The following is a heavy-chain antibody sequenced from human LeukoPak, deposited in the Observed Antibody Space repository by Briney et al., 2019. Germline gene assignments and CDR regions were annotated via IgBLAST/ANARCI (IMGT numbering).Heavy chain of an antibody. CDR1: GYTFTNYY. J-gene: IGHJ4*02. CDR2: SNPSGDST. Sequence: ASVKVSCKASGYTFTNYYIHWVRQAPGHGLEWMGISNPSGDSTNYAQKFQGRVTMTRDTSTSTAYMELRSLRSDDTAVYYCARGRGDSSGSVIDDYWGQGTLVTVSS. V-gene: IGHV1-46*01. D-gene: IGHD3-22*01. CDR3: ARGRGDSSGSVIDDY.